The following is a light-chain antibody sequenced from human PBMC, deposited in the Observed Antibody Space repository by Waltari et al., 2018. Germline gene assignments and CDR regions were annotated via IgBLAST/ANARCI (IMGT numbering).Light chain of an antibody. J-gene: IGKJ4*01. V-gene: IGKV3-11*01. CDR1: QSVWSY. CDR3: QQRYNWPPLT. Sequence: EVVLTQSPATLSLSPGERATLSCRASQSVWSYLAWYQQKPGQAPRLLIYDTSNRATGVPARFGGSGSETDFTLTISSLEPEDFAVYYCQQRYNWPPLTFGGGTKVEMK. CDR2: DTS.